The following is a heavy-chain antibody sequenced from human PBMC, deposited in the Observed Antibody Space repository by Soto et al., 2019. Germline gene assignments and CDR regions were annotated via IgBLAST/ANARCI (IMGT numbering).Heavy chain of an antibody. V-gene: IGHV3-23*01. CDR1: GFTFSSYA. Sequence: EVQLLESGGGLVQPGGSLRLSCAASGFTFSSYAMSWVRQAPGKGLEWVSAISGSGGSTYYADSVKGRFTISRDNSKNTLYLPMNSLRAEDTAVYYCATDLGTGTRSSYYYMDVWGKGTTVTVSS. CDR3: ATDLGTGTRSSYYYMDV. CDR2: ISGSGGST. J-gene: IGHJ6*03. D-gene: IGHD1-7*01.